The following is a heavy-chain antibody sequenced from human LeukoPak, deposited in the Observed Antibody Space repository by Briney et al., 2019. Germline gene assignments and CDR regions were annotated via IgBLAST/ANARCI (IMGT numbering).Heavy chain of an antibody. J-gene: IGHJ4*02. V-gene: IGHV3-53*01. D-gene: IGHD3-9*01. CDR3: ARAYYDILTGYYHFDY. CDR2: IYSGGST. CDR1: GFTVSSNY. Sequence: GGSLRLSCAASGFTVSSNYMSWVRQAPGKGLEWVSVIYSGGSTYYADSVKGRFTISRDNSKNTLYLQMNSLRTEDTAVYYCARAYYDILTGYYHFDYWGQGTLVTVSS.